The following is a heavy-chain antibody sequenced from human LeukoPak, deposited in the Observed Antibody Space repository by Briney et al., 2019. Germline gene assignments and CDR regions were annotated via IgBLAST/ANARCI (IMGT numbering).Heavy chain of an antibody. J-gene: IGHJ3*01. CDR3: AHRGRYCSDSYCYGAFHV. CDR1: GFSLSTSGVG. D-gene: IGHD2-15*01. CDR2: IYWDDDK. V-gene: IGHV2-5*02. Sequence: SGPTLVKPTQTLTLTCTFSGFSLSTSGVGVGWIRKPPGKALEWLALIYWDDDKRYSPSLKSRLTITKDTSKNQVVLTMTNMDPVDTATYYCAHRGRYCSDSYCYGAFHVWGQGTMVTVSS.